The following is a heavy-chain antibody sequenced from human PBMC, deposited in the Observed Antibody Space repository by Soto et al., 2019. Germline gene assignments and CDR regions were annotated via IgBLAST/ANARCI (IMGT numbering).Heavy chain of an antibody. CDR3: TTAAELRFLEWLLSMGYYYYGMDV. CDR1: GFTFSNAW. J-gene: IGHJ6*02. Sequence: PGGSLRLSCAASGFTFSNAWLRWVRQAPGKGLEWVGRIKRKTDGGTTDYAAPVKGRVTISRDDSKNTLYLQMNSLKTEDTAVYYCTTAAELRFLEWLLSMGYYYYGMDVWGQGTTVTVSS. D-gene: IGHD3-3*01. V-gene: IGHV3-15*01. CDR2: IKRKTDGGTT.